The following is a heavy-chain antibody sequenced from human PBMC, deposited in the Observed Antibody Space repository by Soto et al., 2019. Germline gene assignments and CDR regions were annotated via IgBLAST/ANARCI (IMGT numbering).Heavy chain of an antibody. CDR3: ARDLDSSGWLGQSGMDA. D-gene: IGHD6-19*01. CDR1: VDGVSSNSAA. V-gene: IGHV6-1*01. J-gene: IGHJ6*02. CDR2: TYYRSKWYN. Sequence: SQTLSLTCAMSVDGVSSNSAAWNWISQSPSRGLEWLGRTYYRSKWYNDYAVSVKSRITINPDTSKNQFSLQLNSVTPEDTAVYYCARDLDSSGWLGQSGMDAWGQGTTVTVAS.